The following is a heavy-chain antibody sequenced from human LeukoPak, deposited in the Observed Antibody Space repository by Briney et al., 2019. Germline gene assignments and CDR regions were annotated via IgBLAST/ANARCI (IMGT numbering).Heavy chain of an antibody. CDR3: AKDTSSIIPYYYMDV. CDR1: GFTFSSYG. V-gene: IGHV3-30*18. CDR2: ISYDGSNK. D-gene: IGHD1-14*01. J-gene: IGHJ6*03. Sequence: GRSLRLSCAASGFTFSSYGMHWVRQAPGKGLEWVAVISYDGSNKYYADSVKGRFTISRDNSKNTLYLQMNSLRAEDTAVFYCAKDTSSIIPYYYMDVWGKGTTVTVS.